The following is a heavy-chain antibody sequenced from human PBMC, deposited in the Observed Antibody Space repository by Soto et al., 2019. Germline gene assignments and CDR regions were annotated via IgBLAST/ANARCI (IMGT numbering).Heavy chain of an antibody. J-gene: IGHJ4*02. Sequence: LRLSCAASGFTFTRYSMNWVRQAPGKGLEWVSSISSTTNYIYYADSMKGRFTVSRDNAKNSVYLEMNSLSAEDTAVYYCARESEDLTSNFDYWGQGTLVTSPQ. V-gene: IGHV3-21*01. CDR3: ARESEDLTSNFDY. CDR1: GFTFTRYS. CDR2: ISSTTNYI.